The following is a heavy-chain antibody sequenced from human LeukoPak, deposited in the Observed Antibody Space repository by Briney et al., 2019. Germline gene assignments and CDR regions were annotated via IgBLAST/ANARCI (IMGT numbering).Heavy chain of an antibody. V-gene: IGHV3-7*01. CDR1: GFTFSLYW. CDR3: ARGRSTEY. J-gene: IGHJ4*02. CDR2: IKHDGSEK. Sequence: GGSLRLSCVASGFTFSLYWMTGVRQARGRGLEWVANIKHDGSEKYYVDSVKGRFTISRDNAKKSLYLQMNSLRGEDTAVYYCARGRSTEYWGQGTLVTVSS.